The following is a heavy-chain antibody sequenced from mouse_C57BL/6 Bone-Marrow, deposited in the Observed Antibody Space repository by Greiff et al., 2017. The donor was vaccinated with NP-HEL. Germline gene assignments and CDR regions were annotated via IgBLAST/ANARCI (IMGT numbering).Heavy chain of an antibody. CDR1: GYSFTGYF. CDR2: INPYNGDT. J-gene: IGHJ2*01. V-gene: IGHV1-20*01. CDR3: ARGAAGGEYY. Sequence: DVQLQESGPELVKPGDSVKISCKASGYSFTGYFMNWVMQSHGKSLEWIGRINPYNGDTFYNQKFKGTATLTVDKSSSTAHMELRSLTSEDSAVYYCARGAAGGEYYWGQGTTLTVSS.